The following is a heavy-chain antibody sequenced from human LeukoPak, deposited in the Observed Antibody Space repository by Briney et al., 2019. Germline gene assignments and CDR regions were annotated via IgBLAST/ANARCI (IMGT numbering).Heavy chain of an antibody. CDR1: GESFSGYY. CDR3: ARSLLEYSSSSGFDY. D-gene: IGHD6-6*01. CDR2: INHSGST. V-gene: IGHV4-34*01. Sequence: PSETLSLTCAVYGESFSGYYWTWLRQPPGKGLEWIGEINHSGSTNYNPSLKSRVTISVDTSKNQFSLKLGSVTAADTAVYYCARSLLEYSSSSGFDYWGQGTLVTVSS. J-gene: IGHJ4*02.